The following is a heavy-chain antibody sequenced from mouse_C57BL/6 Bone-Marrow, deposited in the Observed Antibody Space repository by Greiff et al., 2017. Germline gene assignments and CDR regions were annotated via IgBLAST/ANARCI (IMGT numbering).Heavy chain of an antibody. J-gene: IGHJ2*01. Sequence: VQLQQPGAELVRPGSSVKLSCKASGYTFTSYWMDWVKQRPGQGLEWIGNIYPSDSETHYNQKFKDKATLTVDKSSSTAYMQLSSLTSEDAAVYYCARGGSSFFDYWGQGNTLTVSS. CDR2: IYPSDSET. CDR1: GYTFTSYW. CDR3: ARGGSSFFDY. D-gene: IGHD1-1*01. V-gene: IGHV1-61*01.